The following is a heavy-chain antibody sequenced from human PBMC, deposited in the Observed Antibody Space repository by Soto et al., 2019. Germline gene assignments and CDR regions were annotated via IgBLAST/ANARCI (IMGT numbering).Heavy chain of an antibody. Sequence: SETLSLTCTVSGGSISSYYWSWIRQPPGKGLEWIGYIYYSGSTNYNPSLKSRVTISVDTSKNQFSLKLSSVTAADTAVYYCARDQRHDFWSGYHNWFDPWGQGTLVTVS. CDR1: GGSISSYY. V-gene: IGHV4-59*01. J-gene: IGHJ5*02. CDR2: IYYSGST. D-gene: IGHD3-3*01. CDR3: ARDQRHDFWSGYHNWFDP.